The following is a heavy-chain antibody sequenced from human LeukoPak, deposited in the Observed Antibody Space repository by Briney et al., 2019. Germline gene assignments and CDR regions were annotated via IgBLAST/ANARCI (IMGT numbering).Heavy chain of an antibody. CDR3: ARATGGSLWDDYMDV. CDR1: GFTFSSYA. Sequence: QAGGSLRLSCAASGFTFSSYAMHWVRQAPGKGLEWVAVISYDGSNKYYADSVKGRFTISRDNSKNTLYLQMNSLRAEDTAVYYCARATGGSLWDDYMDVWGKGTTVTVSS. CDR2: ISYDGSNK. V-gene: IGHV3-30-3*01. D-gene: IGHD1-26*01. J-gene: IGHJ6*03.